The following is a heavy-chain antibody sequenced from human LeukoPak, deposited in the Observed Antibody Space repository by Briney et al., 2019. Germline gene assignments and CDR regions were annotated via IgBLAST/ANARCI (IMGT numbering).Heavy chain of an antibody. J-gene: IGHJ4*02. CDR1: GGTFSSYA. CDR3: ARLLRNYYGSGSYYPFDY. CDR2: IIPILGIA. Sequence: EASVKVSCKASGGTFSSYAISWVRQAPGQGLEWMGRIIPILGIANYAQKFQGRVTITADKSTSTAYMELSSLRSEDTAVYYCARLLRNYYGSGSYYPFDYWGQGTLVTVSS. D-gene: IGHD3-10*01. V-gene: IGHV1-69*04.